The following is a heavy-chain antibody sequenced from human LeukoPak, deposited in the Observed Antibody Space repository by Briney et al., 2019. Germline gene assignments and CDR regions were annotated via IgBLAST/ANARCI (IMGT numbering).Heavy chain of an antibody. CDR2: ISAYNGNT. D-gene: IGHD3-3*01. CDR1: GYTFTSYG. J-gene: IGHJ3*02. Sequence: GASVKVSCKASGYTFTSYGISWVRQAPGQGLEWMGWISAYNGNTNYAQKLQGRVTMTTDTSTSTAYMELRSLRSDDTAVYYCARGPHFGVVTRNDAFDIWGQGTMVTVSS. V-gene: IGHV1-18*01. CDR3: ARGPHFGVVTRNDAFDI.